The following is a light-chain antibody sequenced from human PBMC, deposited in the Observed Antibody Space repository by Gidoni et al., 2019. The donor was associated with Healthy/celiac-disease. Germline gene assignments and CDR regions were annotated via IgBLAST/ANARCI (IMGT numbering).Light chain of an antibody. CDR2: WAS. J-gene: IGKJ1*01. V-gene: IGKV4-1*01. CDR1: QSLSYSSDNKNF. Sequence: DIVLTPSPDSLALSLGETATINCTSSQSLSYSSDNKNFLAWYQQRPGPPPRLLVYWASTRKSGVPDRFSGSGSGTEFTLTLRSLQAEDAAVYYCQQYFTTPPTFXHXTKVEV. CDR3: QQYFTTPPT.